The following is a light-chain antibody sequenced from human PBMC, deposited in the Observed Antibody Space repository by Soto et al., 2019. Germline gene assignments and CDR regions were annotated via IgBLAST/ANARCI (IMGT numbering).Light chain of an antibody. CDR3: AAWDDSLNGDV. CDR2: GDN. J-gene: IGLJ1*01. V-gene: IGLV1-44*01. CDR1: SSNIGTNT. Sequence: QSVLTQSPSASGTPGQRVTISCSGSSSNIGTNTVNWYQQLPGTAPKLLIYGDNQRPSGVPDRFSGSKSGTSASLAISGLQSEDEADYYCAAWDDSLNGDVFAAGTKVTVL.